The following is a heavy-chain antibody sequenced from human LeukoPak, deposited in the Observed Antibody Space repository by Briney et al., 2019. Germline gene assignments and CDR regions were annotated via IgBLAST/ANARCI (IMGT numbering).Heavy chain of an antibody. CDR1: GFTFSSYS. D-gene: IGHD3-3*01. CDR3: TRRGITIFGVVIIGYYFDY. V-gene: IGHV3-49*03. Sequence: GGSLRLSCAASGFTFSSYSMSWFRQAPGKGLEWVGFIRSKAYGGTTEYAASVKGRFTISRDDSKSIAYLQMNSLKTEDTAVYYCTRRGITIFGVVIIGYYFDYWGQGTLVTVSS. J-gene: IGHJ4*02. CDR2: IRSKAYGGTT.